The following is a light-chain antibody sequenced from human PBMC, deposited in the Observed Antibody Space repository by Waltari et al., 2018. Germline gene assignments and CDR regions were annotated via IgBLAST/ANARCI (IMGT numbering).Light chain of an antibody. CDR1: RDISRW. Sequence: DIQMTQSPSTLSASIGDTVTITCRARRDISRWLAWYQQKPGKAPNLLISKASTLESGVPSRCNGSGSGTQFSLTLSSLQPDDFATYYCQQYKTYSPWAFGQGTKVEIK. CDR3: QQYKTYSPWA. V-gene: IGKV1-5*03. CDR2: KAS. J-gene: IGKJ1*01.